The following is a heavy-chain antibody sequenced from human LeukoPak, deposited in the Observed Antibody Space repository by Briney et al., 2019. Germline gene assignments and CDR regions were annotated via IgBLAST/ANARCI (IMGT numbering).Heavy chain of an antibody. D-gene: IGHD3-10*01. CDR2: ISSSSSYI. CDR1: GFTFSSYS. Sequence: TLRLSRAASGFTFSSYSMNWVRQAPGKGLEWVSSISSSSSYIYYADSVKGRFTISRDNAKNSLYLQMNSLRAEDTAVYYCARDSDGNFDYWGQGTLVTVSS. V-gene: IGHV3-21*01. CDR3: ARDSDGNFDY. J-gene: IGHJ4*02.